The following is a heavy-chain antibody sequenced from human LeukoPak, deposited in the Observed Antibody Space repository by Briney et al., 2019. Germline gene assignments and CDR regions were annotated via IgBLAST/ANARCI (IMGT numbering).Heavy chain of an antibody. CDR2: ISTTGANT. CDR1: GFTFSSYA. CDR3: AKVGNYYEVVYFDY. Sequence: PGGSLRLSCAASGFTFSSYAMSWVRQAPGKGLEWVSTISTTGANTYSADSVKGRFTISRDNSKNTLYLQMNSLRAEDTAVYYCAKVGNYYEVVYFDYRGQGTLVTVSS. V-gene: IGHV3-23*01. J-gene: IGHJ4*02. D-gene: IGHD1-26*01.